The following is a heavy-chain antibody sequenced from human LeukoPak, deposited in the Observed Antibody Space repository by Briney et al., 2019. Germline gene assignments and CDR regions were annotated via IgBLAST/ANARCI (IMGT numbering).Heavy chain of an antibody. D-gene: IGHD4-17*01. Sequence: PGGSMRLSCAASGFTFSRNWMSWVRQAPGRGLEWVANIKQDGSDKYYVDSVTGRFTISRDNAKTSLFLQMNSLRAEDTAVYYCAREVYGDNYFDYWGQGTLVTVAS. CDR3: AREVYGDNYFDY. CDR1: GFTFSRNW. CDR2: IKQDGSDK. J-gene: IGHJ4*02. V-gene: IGHV3-7*05.